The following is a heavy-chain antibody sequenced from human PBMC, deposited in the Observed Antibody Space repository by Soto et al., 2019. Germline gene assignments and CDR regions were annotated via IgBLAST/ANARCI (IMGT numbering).Heavy chain of an antibody. J-gene: IGHJ4*02. D-gene: IGHD2-21*02. CDR2: IIPIFGTT. CDR1: GGTFSNYP. V-gene: IGHV1-69*01. Sequence: VQLVQSGAEVKKPGSSVNVSCKASGGTFSNYPFIWVRQAPGQGLDWMGGIIPIFGTTDYGQRFQGRVTITADESTNTAYMELSSLRSDDTAVYYCARGLYCGGGCYSHFDYWGQGTLVTVS. CDR3: ARGLYCGGGCYSHFDY.